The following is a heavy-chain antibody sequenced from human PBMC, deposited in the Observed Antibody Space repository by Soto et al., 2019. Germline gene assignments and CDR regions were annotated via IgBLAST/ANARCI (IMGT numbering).Heavy chain of an antibody. J-gene: IGHJ4*02. CDR1: GVSISSYY. D-gene: IGHD1-1*01. CDR2: IYYSGST. V-gene: IGHV4-59*08. Sequence: PSETLSLTCTVSGVSISSYYWSWIRQPPGKGLEWIGYIYYSGSTNYNPSLKSRVTISVDTSKNQFSLKLSSVTAADTATYYCARAHDLVFDYWGQGTLVTVS. CDR3: ARAHDLVFDY.